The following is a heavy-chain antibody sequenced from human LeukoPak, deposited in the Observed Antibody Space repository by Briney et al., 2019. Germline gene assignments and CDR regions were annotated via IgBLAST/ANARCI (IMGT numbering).Heavy chain of an antibody. V-gene: IGHV1-46*01. CDR3: ARTFYEQMPHFDY. Sequence: ASVKVSCKSSGYTFTSYAMNWVRQAPGQGLEWMGLINPTGDSTGYAQKFQGRVTMTRDMSTSTVYMELSSLRTEDTAVYYCARTFYEQMPHFDYWGQGTLVTVSS. D-gene: IGHD3-16*01. CDR2: INPTGDST. CDR1: GYTFTSYA. J-gene: IGHJ4*02.